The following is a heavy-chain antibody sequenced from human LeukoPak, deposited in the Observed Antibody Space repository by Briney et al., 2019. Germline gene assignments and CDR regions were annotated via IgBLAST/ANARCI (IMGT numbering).Heavy chain of an antibody. V-gene: IGHV3-9*01. CDR2: ISWNSGSI. CDR1: GFTFDDYA. J-gene: IGHJ4*02. Sequence: GGSLRFSGAASGFTFDDYAMHWVRQAPGKGLEWVSGISWNSGSIGYADSVKGRFTISRDNAKNSLYLQMNSLRADDTALYYCTRHRTGFDYWGRGTLVTVSS. CDR3: TRHRTGFDY.